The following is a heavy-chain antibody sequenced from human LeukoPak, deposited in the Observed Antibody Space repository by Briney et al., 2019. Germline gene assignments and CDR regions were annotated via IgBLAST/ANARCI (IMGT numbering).Heavy chain of an antibody. CDR1: GFTFSSYG. D-gene: IGHD4-17*01. CDR2: IRYDGSNK. J-gene: IGHJ4*02. CDR3: ARGHYGDYEDDYYFDY. Sequence: GGSLRLSCAASGFTFSSYGMHWVRQAPGKGLEWVAFIRYDGSNKYYADSVKGRFTISRDNAKNSLYLQMNSLRAEDTAVYYCARGHYGDYEDDYYFDYWGQGTLVTVSS. V-gene: IGHV3-30*02.